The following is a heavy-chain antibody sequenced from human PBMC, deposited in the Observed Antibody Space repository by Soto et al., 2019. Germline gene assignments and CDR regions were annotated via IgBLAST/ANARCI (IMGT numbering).Heavy chain of an antibody. V-gene: IGHV3-30*04. CDR3: AGGQYDFDY. CDR2: ISYDGSNK. Sequence: QVQLVESGGGVVQPGRSLRLSCAASGFPFSSYGMHWVRQAPGKGLDWVALISYDGSNKYYADSVKGRFTISRDNSKHTLYLEMSSLRVEDTAVYYCAGGQYDFDYCGKGTLVSVSS. CDR1: GFPFSSYG. D-gene: IGHD2-15*01. J-gene: IGHJ4*02.